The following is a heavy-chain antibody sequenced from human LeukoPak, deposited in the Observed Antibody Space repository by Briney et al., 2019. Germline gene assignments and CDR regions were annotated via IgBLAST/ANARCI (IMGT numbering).Heavy chain of an antibody. V-gene: IGHV3-66*01. J-gene: IGHJ3*01. CDR1: GFTVSSDY. D-gene: IGHD5-24*01. CDR3: ARDVRDGYYFDAFDV. CDR2: IYSGGTT. Sequence: PGGSLRLSCAASGFTVSSDYVSWVRQAPGKGLEWVSVIYSGGTTYYADSVKGRFTISRDNSKNTLYLQMNSPRAEDTAVYYCARDVRDGYYFDAFDVWGQGTMVTVSS.